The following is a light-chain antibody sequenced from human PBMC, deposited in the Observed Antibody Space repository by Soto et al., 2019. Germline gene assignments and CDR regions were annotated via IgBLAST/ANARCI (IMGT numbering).Light chain of an antibody. CDR1: ESLFGF. J-gene: IGKJ2*01. Sequence: DIVLTQSPATLSVSPGDRVALACRASESLFGFLAWYQQKPGQAPRLLMYGVSTRATGIPARFSGGGSATDFTLTISSLQSEDSAFYFCQSYYGWPFASGLGTRMEI. CDR2: GVS. CDR3: QSYYGWPFA. V-gene: IGKV3-15*01.